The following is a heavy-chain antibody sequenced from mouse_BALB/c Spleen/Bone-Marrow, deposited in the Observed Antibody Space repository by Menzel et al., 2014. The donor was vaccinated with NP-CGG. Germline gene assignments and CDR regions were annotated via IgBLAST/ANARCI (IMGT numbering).Heavy chain of an antibody. J-gene: IGHJ3*01. CDR3: AREDGNHVGFAY. V-gene: IGHV1-9*01. CDR2: ILPGSGST. D-gene: IGHD2-1*01. Sequence: QVQLKQSGAELMKPGDSVKISCKATGYTFSSYWIEWVKQRPGHGLEWIGEILPGSGSTNYNEKFKGEATFTADTSSNTAYMQLSSLTSEDSAVYYCAREDGNHVGFAYWGQGTLVTVSA. CDR1: GYTFSSYW.